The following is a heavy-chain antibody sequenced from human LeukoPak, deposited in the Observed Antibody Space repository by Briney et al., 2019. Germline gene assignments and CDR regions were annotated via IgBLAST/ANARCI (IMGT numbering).Heavy chain of an antibody. CDR1: GFAFASYA. CDR3: DGSDF. D-gene: IGHD3/OR15-3a*01. J-gene: IGHJ4*02. V-gene: IGHV3-23*01. Sequence: GGSLRLSCAASGFAFASYAMGWVRQPPGKGLERVSTISESGSQTHYADSVQGRFTISRDNSKNTLHLQMNNLRAEDTAIYYCDGSDFWGQGTLVTVSS. CDR2: ISESGSQT.